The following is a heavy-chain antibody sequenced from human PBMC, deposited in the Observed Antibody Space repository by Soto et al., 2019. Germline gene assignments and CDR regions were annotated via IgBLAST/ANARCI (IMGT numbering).Heavy chain of an antibody. V-gene: IGHV1-69*02. CDR1: GGTFSSYT. Sequence: QVQLVQSGAEVKKPGSSVKVSCKASGGTFSSYTISWVRQAPGQGLEWMGRIIPILGIANYAQKFQGRVTXXADKSTSTAYMELSSLRSEDTAVYYCARGDGYFAYWGQGTLVTVSS. J-gene: IGHJ4*02. CDR3: ARGDGYFAY. CDR2: IIPILGIA.